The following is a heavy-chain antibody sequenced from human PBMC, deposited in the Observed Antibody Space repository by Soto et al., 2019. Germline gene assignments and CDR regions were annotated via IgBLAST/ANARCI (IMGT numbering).Heavy chain of an antibody. CDR2: IRSKRNNYAT. Sequence: EVQLVESGGGLVQPGGSLILSCAASGFPFSGTAMHWVRQASGKGLEWVGLIRSKRNNYATGYAASVKGRFTISRDESKTTAYLQMNNLKTEDTAVYYCTRAVSDSSASWFDPWGRGTLVTVSS. V-gene: IGHV3-73*02. CDR1: GFPFSGTA. CDR3: TRAVSDSSASWFDP. D-gene: IGHD6-6*01. J-gene: IGHJ5*02.